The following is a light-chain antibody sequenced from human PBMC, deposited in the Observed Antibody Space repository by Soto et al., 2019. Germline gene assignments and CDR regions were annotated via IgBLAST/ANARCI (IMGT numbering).Light chain of an antibody. CDR1: SSDVGFFNY. Sequence: QSVLTPPPSVSGSPGQSVTISCTGTSSDVGFFNYVSWYQHHPGKVPKFLIYEVNKRPSGVPDRFSGSKSGNTASLTVSGLQPEDEAEYFCSSFVDGTSYVFGTGTKVTVL. J-gene: IGLJ1*01. CDR2: EVN. CDR3: SSFVDGTSYV. V-gene: IGLV2-8*01.